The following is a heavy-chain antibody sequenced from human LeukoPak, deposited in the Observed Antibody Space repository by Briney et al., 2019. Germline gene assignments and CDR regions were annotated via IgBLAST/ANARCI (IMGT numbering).Heavy chain of an antibody. Sequence: SQTLSLTCTVSGGSISSGGYYWSWIRQHPGKGLEWIGYIYYSGSTNYNPSLKSRVTISVDTSKNQFSLKLSSVTAADTAVYYCARAVADAFDIWGRGTMVTVSS. CDR3: ARAVADAFDI. CDR2: IYYSGST. J-gene: IGHJ3*02. V-gene: IGHV4-31*03. D-gene: IGHD6-19*01. CDR1: GGSISSGGYY.